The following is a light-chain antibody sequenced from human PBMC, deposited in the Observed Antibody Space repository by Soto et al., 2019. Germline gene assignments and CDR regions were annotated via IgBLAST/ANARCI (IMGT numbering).Light chain of an antibody. CDR1: QSVSSY. Sequence: EIVLTQSPATLSLSPGERATLSCRASQSVSSYFAWYQQKPGQAPRLLIYYASNRATGIPARFSGSGSGTDFTLTISSLEPEDSAVYYCQQRSNWPPYTFGQGTKLEIK. CDR3: QQRSNWPPYT. CDR2: YAS. J-gene: IGKJ2*01. V-gene: IGKV3-11*01.